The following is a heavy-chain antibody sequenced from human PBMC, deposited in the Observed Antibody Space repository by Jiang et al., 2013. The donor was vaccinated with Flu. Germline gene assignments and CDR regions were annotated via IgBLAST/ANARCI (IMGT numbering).Heavy chain of an antibody. CDR2: NHSGST. V-gene: IGHV4-34*01. Sequence: NHSGSTNYNPSLKSRVTISVDTSKNQFSLKLSSVTAADTAVYYCARGGWTTAIPGWGQGTLVTVSS. D-gene: IGHD4-17*01. CDR3: ARGGWTTAIPG. J-gene: IGHJ4*02.